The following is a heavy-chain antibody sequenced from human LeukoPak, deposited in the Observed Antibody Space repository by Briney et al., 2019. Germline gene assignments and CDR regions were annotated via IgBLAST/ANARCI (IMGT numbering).Heavy chain of an antibody. CDR2: INPNSGGT. D-gene: IGHD3-10*01. CDR3: ARGKSPPRSYYYGSGSYYDY. V-gene: IGHV1-2*04. CDR1: GYTFTGYY. Sequence: ASVKVSCKASGYTFTGYYMHWVRQAPGQGLEWMGWINPNSGGTNYAQKFQGWVTMTRDTSISTAYMELSRLRSDDTAVYYCARGKSPPRSYYYGSGSYYDYWGQGTLVTVSS. J-gene: IGHJ4*02.